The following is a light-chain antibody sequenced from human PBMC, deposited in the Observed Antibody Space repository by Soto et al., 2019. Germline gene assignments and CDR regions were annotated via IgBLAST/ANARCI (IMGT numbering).Light chain of an antibody. CDR3: SSYTTSSTYV. V-gene: IGLV2-14*01. CDR1: SSDVGGYNY. J-gene: IGLJ1*01. CDR2: DVS. Sequence: QSVRNQPASVSGAPEQSIAISCTGTSSDVGGYNYVSWYQQHPGKAPKLILCDVSNRPSGVSDRFSGSKSGNTASLTISGLQTEDEADYYCSSYTTSSTYVSGTGTKVTVL.